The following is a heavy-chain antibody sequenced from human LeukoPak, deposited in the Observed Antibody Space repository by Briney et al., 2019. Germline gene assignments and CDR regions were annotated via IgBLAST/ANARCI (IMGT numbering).Heavy chain of an antibody. J-gene: IGHJ6*03. CDR2: ISPSGGIT. CDR3: AKQGRDWLRDYYYYMDV. CDR1: GFTFSSHG. V-gene: IGHV3-23*01. D-gene: IGHD3-9*01. Sequence: GGSLRLSCAASGFTFSSHGMNWVRQAPGKGLEWVSGISPSGGITYYTDSVKGRFTISRDNSKNTLYLRMNSLRAEDTAVYYCAKQGRDWLRDYYYYMDVWGKGTTVTISS.